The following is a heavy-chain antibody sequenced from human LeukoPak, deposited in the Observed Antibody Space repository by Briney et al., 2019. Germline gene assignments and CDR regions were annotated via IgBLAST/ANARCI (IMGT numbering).Heavy chain of an antibody. D-gene: IGHD6-13*01. V-gene: IGHV1-46*02. CDR3: ARDFSWSADY. CDR1: GDILNSYH. CDR2: TKHSGGST. Sequence: ASVKVSCTASGDILNSYHIHWVRQAPGQGLEWMGITKHSGGSTTYAQKFQGRLTMTRDTSTGTVNMELSSLTSEDTAVYYCARDFSWSADYWGQGALVTVSS. J-gene: IGHJ4*02.